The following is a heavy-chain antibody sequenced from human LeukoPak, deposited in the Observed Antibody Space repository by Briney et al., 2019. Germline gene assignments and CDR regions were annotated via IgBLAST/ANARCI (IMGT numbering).Heavy chain of an antibody. J-gene: IGHJ4*02. CDR2: INPNSGGT. V-gene: IGHV1-2*06. CDR1: GYTFTGYY. Sequence: AASVKVSCKASGYTFTGYYMHWVRQAPGQGLEWMGRINPNSGGTNYAQKFQGRVTMTRDTSISTAYMELSRLRSDDTAVYYCAREPERLVVVAATPVDDNYWGQGTLVTVSS. CDR3: AREPERLVVVAATPVDDNY. D-gene: IGHD2-15*01.